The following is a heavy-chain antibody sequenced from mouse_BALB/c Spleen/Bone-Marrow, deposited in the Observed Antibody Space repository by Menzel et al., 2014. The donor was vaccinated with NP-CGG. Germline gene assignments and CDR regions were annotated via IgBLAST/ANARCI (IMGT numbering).Heavy chain of an antibody. J-gene: IGHJ3*01. D-gene: IGHD2-10*02. V-gene: IGHV2-2*02. CDR1: GFSLTSYG. CDR2: IWSGGST. Sequence: QVHLQQPGPGLVQPSQSLSITCTVYGFSLTSYGVHWVRQSPGKGLEWLGMIWSGGSTDYNAAFISRLSISKDNSKSQVFFKMSSLQANDTAIYYCARNSRGYGNSFAYWGQGTLVTVSA. CDR3: ARNSRGYGNSFAY.